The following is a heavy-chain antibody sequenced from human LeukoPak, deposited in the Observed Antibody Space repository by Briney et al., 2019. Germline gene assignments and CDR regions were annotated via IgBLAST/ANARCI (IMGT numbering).Heavy chain of an antibody. CDR1: GFTFSSYW. D-gene: IGHD3-9*01. V-gene: IGHV3-74*01. CDR3: ASYAGYHFDY. CDR2: INSDGSNT. J-gene: IGHJ4*02. Sequence: PGGSLRLSCAASGFTFSSYWMHWVRQVPGKGLVWVSRINSDGSNTHYADSVKGRFTVSRDNVKNTLYLQMNSLRVDDTAVYYCASYAGYHFDYWGQGALVTVSS.